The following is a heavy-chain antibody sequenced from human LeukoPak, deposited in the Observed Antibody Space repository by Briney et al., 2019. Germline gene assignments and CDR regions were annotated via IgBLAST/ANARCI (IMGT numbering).Heavy chain of an antibody. CDR3: ARVGVRGVDYYYYGMDV. D-gene: IGHD3-10*01. CDR1: GGSLSSYY. Sequence: SETLSLTCTVSGGSLSSYYWSWIRQPPGKGLEWIGYIYYSGSTNYNPSLKSRVTISVDTSKNQFSLKLSSVTAADAAVYYCARVGVRGVDYYYYGMDVWGKGTTVTVSS. J-gene: IGHJ6*04. V-gene: IGHV4-59*01. CDR2: IYYSGST.